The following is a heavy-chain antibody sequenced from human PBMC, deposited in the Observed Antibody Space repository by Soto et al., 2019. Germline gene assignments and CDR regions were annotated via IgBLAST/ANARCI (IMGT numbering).Heavy chain of an antibody. CDR1: GDSMSSSNW. D-gene: IGHD6-13*01. Sequence: SETLSLTCTVSGDSMSSSNWWNWVRQPPGKGLEWIGEAHHSGRTNYNPSLKSRVTISVDRSQNHFSLQLTSVTAADTAVYYCAREYESSPTDWGQGTLVTVSS. CDR3: AREYESSPTD. J-gene: IGHJ4*02. V-gene: IGHV4-4*02. CDR2: AHHSGRT.